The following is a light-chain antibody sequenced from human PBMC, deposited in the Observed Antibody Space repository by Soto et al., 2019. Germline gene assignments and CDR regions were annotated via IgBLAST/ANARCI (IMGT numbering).Light chain of an antibody. V-gene: IGKV1-5*03. CDR2: KAS. CDR3: QQYNDYWT. J-gene: IGKJ1*01. CDR1: QSINIW. Sequence: DIQMTQSPSTLSGSVGDRVTITCRASQSINIWLAWYQQKPGRAPKLPIYKASTLESGVPLRFSGSGSGTEFTLTISSLQPDDFATYYCQQYNDYWTFGQGTKVDIK.